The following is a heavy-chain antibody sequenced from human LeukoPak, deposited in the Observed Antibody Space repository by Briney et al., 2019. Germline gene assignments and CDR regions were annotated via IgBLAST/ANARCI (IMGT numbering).Heavy chain of an antibody. CDR1: GGSVSSGSYY. V-gene: IGHV4-61*01. CDR2: IYYTGST. Sequence: PSETLSLTCTVSGGSVSSGSYYWSWIRQPPGKGLEWIGNIYYTGSTNYNPSLKSRVTISVDTSKNRFSLKLSSVTAADTAVYYCARGPPDGDYFDYWGQGTLVTVSS. J-gene: IGHJ4*02. CDR3: ARGPPDGDYFDY. D-gene: IGHD4-17*01.